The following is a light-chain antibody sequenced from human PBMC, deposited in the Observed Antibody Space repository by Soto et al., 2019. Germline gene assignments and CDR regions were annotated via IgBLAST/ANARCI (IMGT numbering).Light chain of an antibody. CDR1: SSNIENHS. V-gene: IGLV1-51*01. Sequence: QSVLTQPPSVSAAPGQTVTISCSGSSSNIENHSVSWFQFLPGTAPKLLIYDNISRPSGIPDRFSASKSGTSATLGITGLQTGDEADYYCGAWDSSLSVYVFGAGTKLTVL. CDR3: GAWDSSLSVYV. J-gene: IGLJ1*01. CDR2: DNI.